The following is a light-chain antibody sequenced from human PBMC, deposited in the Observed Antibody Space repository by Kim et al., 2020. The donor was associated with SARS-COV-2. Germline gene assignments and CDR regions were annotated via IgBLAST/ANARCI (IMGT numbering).Light chain of an antibody. Sequence: DIVMTQSPLSLPVSPGEPASISCRSSQSLLQSNGFHFLHWYLQKPGLSPQLLISLVSNRAPGVPDRFSGSGSGTDFSLEISRVEAEDAGIYYCMQYLQIPYTFGQGTKLEI. V-gene: IGKV2-28*01. J-gene: IGKJ2*01. CDR3: MQYLQIPYT. CDR1: QSLLQSNGFHF. CDR2: LVS.